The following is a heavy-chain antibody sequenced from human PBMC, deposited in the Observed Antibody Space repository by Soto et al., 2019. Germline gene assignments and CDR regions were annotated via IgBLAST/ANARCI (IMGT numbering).Heavy chain of an antibody. J-gene: IGHJ4*02. CDR2: ISGSGGST. Sequence: GSLRLSCAASGFTFSSYAMSWVRQAPGKGLEWVSAISGSGGSTYYADSVKGRFTISRDNSKNTLYLQMNSLRAEDTAVYYCANQHRMVRGVNFFDYWGQGTLVTVSS. D-gene: IGHD3-10*01. V-gene: IGHV3-23*01. CDR3: ANQHRMVRGVNFFDY. CDR1: GFTFSSYA.